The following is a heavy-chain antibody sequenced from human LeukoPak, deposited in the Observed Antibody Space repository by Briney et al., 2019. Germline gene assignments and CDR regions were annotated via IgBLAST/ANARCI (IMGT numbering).Heavy chain of an antibody. D-gene: IGHD3-16*01. V-gene: IGHV4-61*01. CDR3: ARHSGRNEYVSPFDI. Sequence: PSETLSLTCTVSGGSVSSRSHYWSWIRQPPGKGLEWIGYIYYSGSTNYNPSLKSRVTISVDTSKDQFSLSLSSVTAADTAVYYCARHSGRNEYVSPFDIWGLRKMVTVSS. J-gene: IGHJ3*02. CDR1: GGSVSSRSHY. CDR2: IYYSGST.